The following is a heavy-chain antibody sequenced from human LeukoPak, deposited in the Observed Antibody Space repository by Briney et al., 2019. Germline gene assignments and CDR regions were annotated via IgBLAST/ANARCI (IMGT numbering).Heavy chain of an antibody. CDR1: GGSISSYY. V-gene: IGHV4-4*07. CDR2: IYTSGST. Sequence: SETPSLTCTVSGGSISSYYWSWIRQPAGKGLEWIGRIYTSGSTNYNPSLKSRVTMSVDTSKNQFSLKPSSVTAADTAVYYCARDPSHCGGDCYSDWGQGTLVTVSS. J-gene: IGHJ4*02. D-gene: IGHD2-21*01. CDR3: ARDPSHCGGDCYSD.